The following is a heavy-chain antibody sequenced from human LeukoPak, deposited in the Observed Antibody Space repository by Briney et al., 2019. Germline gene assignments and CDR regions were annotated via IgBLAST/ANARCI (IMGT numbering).Heavy chain of an antibody. V-gene: IGHV1-2*02. D-gene: IGHD5-12*01. CDR1: GYTFTGYY. CDR2: INPDSGGT. J-gene: IGHJ4*02. CDR3: ARTSGYDFGTDFDY. Sequence: ASVKVSCTASGYTFTGYYLHWVRQAPGQGLEWMGWINPDSGGTDYEQKFQGRVTMTRDTSISTAYMELSRLRSDDTAVYYCARTSGYDFGTDFDYWGQGTLVTVSS.